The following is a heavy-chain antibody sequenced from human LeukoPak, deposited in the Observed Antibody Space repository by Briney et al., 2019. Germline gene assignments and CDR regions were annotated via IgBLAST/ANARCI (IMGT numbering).Heavy chain of an antibody. V-gene: IGHV3-74*01. Sequence: GGSLRLSCAASGFTFSTYCMHWVRQAPGKGPMWVSRIRPDGTVTNYADSVKARFIISRDNARNTVYLQMNSLRVEDTAVYYCVRDFRSADYWGQGTLVTVSS. CDR2: IRPDGTVT. CDR3: VRDFRSADY. CDR1: GFTFSTYC. J-gene: IGHJ4*02.